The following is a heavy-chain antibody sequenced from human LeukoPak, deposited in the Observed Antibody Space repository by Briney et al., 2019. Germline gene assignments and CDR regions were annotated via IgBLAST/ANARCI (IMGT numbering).Heavy chain of an antibody. D-gene: IGHD3-10*02. CDR3: AELGITMIGGV. J-gene: IGHJ6*04. CDR1: GFTFSSYA. CDR2: ISGSGGST. Sequence: GGSLRLSFAAPGFTFSSYAMSWVRQAPGKGLEWVSAISGSGGSTYYADSVKGRFTISRDNSKNTLYLQMNSLRAEDTAVYYCAELGITMIGGVWGKGTTVTISS. V-gene: IGHV3-23*01.